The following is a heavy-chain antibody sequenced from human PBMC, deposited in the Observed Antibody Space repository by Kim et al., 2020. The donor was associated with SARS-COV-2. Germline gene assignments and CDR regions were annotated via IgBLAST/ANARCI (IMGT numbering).Heavy chain of an antibody. J-gene: IGHJ4*02. CDR3: AMGRGPLYYYDSSGLYFDY. V-gene: IGHV4-31*03. Sequence: SETLSLTCTVSGGSISSGGYYWSWIRQHPGKGLEWIGYIYYSGSTYYNPSLKSRVTISVDTSKNQFSLKLSSVTAADTAVYYCAMGRGPLYYYDSSGLYFDYWGQGTLVTVSS. CDR1: GGSISSGGYY. D-gene: IGHD3-22*01. CDR2: IYYSGST.